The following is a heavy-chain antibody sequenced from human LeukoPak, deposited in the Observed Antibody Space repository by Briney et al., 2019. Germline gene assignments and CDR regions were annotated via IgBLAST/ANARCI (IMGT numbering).Heavy chain of an antibody. D-gene: IGHD6-13*01. CDR1: GYTFTSYG. CDR2: INPNSGGT. CDR3: ARAVGRQQLVQTLGY. V-gene: IGHV1-2*02. J-gene: IGHJ4*02. Sequence: ASVKVSCKASGYTFTSYGISWVRQAPGQGLEWMGWINPNSGGTNYAQKFQGRVTMTRDTSISTAYMELSRLRSDDTAVYYCARAVGRQQLVQTLGYWGQGTLVTVSS.